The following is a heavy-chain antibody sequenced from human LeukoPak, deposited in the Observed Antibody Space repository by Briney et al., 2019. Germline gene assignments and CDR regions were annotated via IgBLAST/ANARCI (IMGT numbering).Heavy chain of an antibody. J-gene: IGHJ4*02. CDR1: GFTFTGHN. CDR3: AKDSSSWVAGTDY. D-gene: IGHD6-19*01. CDR2: ISISSGTI. V-gene: IGHV3-48*01. Sequence: GGSLRLSCAASGFTFTGHNMNWVRQAPGKGLEWVAYISISSGTIYYADSVKGRFSISRDNSKNTLYLQMNSLRAEDTAVYYCAKDSSSWVAGTDYWGQGTLVTVSS.